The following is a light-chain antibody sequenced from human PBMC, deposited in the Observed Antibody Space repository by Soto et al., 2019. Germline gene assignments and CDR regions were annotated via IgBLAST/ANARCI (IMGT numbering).Light chain of an antibody. V-gene: IGKV3D-20*02. Sequence: EIVLTQSPGTLSLSPGERATLSCRASQSVSSSYLAWYQQKPGQAPRLLIYGASTRATGIPARFSGSGSGTEFTLTISSLQSEDFALYYCQQRSNWPPTFGQGTRLE. CDR3: QQRSNWPPT. J-gene: IGKJ5*01. CDR2: GAS. CDR1: QSVSSSY.